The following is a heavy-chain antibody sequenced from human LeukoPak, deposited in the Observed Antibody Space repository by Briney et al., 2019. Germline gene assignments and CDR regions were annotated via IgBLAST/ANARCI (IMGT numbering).Heavy chain of an antibody. CDR3: ARDSSGMDV. CDR1: GGSISSYY. CDR2: INHSGST. D-gene: IGHD3-22*01. Sequence: KSSETLSLTCTVSGGSISSYYWSWIRQPPGKGLEWIGEINHSGSTNYNPSLKSRVTISVDTSKNQFSLKLSSVTAADTAVYYCARDSSGMDVWGQGTTVTVSS. J-gene: IGHJ6*02. V-gene: IGHV4-34*01.